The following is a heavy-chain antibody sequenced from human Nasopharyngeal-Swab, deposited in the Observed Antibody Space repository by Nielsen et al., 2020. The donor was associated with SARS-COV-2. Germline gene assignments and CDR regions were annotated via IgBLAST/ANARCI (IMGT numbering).Heavy chain of an antibody. Sequence: ASVKVSCKASGYTFTGYYMHWVRQAPGQGLEWMGWINPNSGGTNYAQKFQGWVTTTRDTSISTAYMELSRLRSDDTAVYYCARSHIVVVTDAFDIWGQGTMVTVSS. J-gene: IGHJ3*02. CDR2: INPNSGGT. CDR3: ARSHIVVVTDAFDI. V-gene: IGHV1-2*04. D-gene: IGHD2-21*02. CDR1: GYTFTGYY.